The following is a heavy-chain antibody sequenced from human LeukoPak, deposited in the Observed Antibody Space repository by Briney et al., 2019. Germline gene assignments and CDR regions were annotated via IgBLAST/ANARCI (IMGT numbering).Heavy chain of an antibody. D-gene: IGHD3-3*01. CDR3: ARSGHDFWSGRNWFDP. CDR2: IYYSGST. J-gene: IGHJ5*02. Sequence: PSETLSLTCTVSGGSISSYYWSWIRQPPGKGLEWIGYIYYSGSTNYNPSLKSRVTISVDTSENQFSLKLSSVTAADTAVYYCARSGHDFWSGRNWFDPWGQGTLVTVSS. V-gene: IGHV4-59*01. CDR1: GGSISSYY.